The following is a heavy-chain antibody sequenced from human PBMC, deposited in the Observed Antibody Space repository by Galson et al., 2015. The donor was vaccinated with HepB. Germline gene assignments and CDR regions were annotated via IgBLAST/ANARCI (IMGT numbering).Heavy chain of an antibody. CDR2: INPTSGGT. D-gene: IGHD2-2*01. CDR1: GYIFGAYY. J-gene: IGHJ4*02. CDR3: ARDPPVRSAMRLFDY. V-gene: IGHV1-2*06. Sequence: SVKVSCKASGYIFGAYYIHWVRQAPGQGLEWMGRINPTSGGTNYAQKFQGRVTMARDTSISTAYMELSGLRSDDTAVYYCARDPPVRSAMRLFDYWGQGTLVTVSS.